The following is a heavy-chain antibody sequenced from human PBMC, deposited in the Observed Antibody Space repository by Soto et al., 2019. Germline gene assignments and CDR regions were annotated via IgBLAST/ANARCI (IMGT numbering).Heavy chain of an antibody. CDR2: IGGSGGNR. CDR3: ARVASDYINSVDH. V-gene: IGHV3-23*01. CDR1: GFTFNAYA. D-gene: IGHD4-4*01. Sequence: DVQLLESGGGLVQPGGSLRLSCAASGFTFNAYAMTWVRQAPGKGLEWVSAIGGSGGNRYYAGSVRGRFTISRENYKDKVDLQRNSLRVEDTAVYYCARVASDYINSVDHWGQGILVSVSS. J-gene: IGHJ4*02.